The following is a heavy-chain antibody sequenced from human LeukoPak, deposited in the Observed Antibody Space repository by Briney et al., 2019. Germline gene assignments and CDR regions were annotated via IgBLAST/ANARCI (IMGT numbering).Heavy chain of an antibody. D-gene: IGHD2-2*01. V-gene: IGHV1-24*01. J-gene: IGHJ4*02. CDR3: EIVVVPAAATSGAYYFDY. CDR2: FDPEDGET. CDR1: GYTLTELS. Sequence: ASVKVSCKVSGYTLTELSMHWVRQAPGKGLEWMGGFDPEDGETIYAQKFQGRVTMTEDTSTDTAYMELSSLRSEDTAVYYCEIVVVPAAATSGAYYFDYWGQGTLVTVSS.